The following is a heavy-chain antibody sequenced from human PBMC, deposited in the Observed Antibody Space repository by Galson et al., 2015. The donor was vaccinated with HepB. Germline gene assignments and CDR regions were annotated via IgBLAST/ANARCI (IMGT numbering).Heavy chain of an antibody. J-gene: IGHJ6*03. CDR3: ARLTGTTGTYEYYYYKDV. V-gene: IGHV1-69*04. Sequence: SVKVSCKASGGTFSSYAISWVRQAPGQGLEWMGRIIPILGIANYAQKFQGRVTITADKSTSTAYMELSSLRSEDTAVYYCARLTGTTGTYEYYYYKDVWGKGTTVTVSS. D-gene: IGHD1-1*01. CDR2: IIPILGIA. CDR1: GGTFSSYA.